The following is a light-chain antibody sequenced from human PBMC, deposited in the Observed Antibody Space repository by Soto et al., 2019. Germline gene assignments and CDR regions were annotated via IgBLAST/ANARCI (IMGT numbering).Light chain of an antibody. J-gene: IGKJ1*01. CDR3: QHYGPSPWT. CDR2: DAS. Sequence: EIVLTQSAGTLSLSPGERATLSCRASQTVSGSYLAWFQQKPGQAPRLLIYDASTRAAGVPDRFSGSGSGTDFSLTINRLEPEDFAVYYCQHYGPSPWTVGQGTKVEIK. CDR1: QTVSGSY. V-gene: IGKV3-20*01.